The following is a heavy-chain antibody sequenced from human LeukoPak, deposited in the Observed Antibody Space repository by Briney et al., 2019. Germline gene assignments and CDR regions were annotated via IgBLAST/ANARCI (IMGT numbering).Heavy chain of an antibody. CDR2: ISSSSSYI. Sequence: GGSLRLSCAASGFTFSSYSMNWVRQAPGKGLEWVSSISSSSSYIYYADSVKGRFTISRDNAKNSLYLQMNSLRAEDTAVYYCASGIAAAGRAFDIWGQGTMVTVSS. V-gene: IGHV3-21*01. D-gene: IGHD6-13*01. CDR1: GFTFSSYS. CDR3: ASGIAAAGRAFDI. J-gene: IGHJ3*02.